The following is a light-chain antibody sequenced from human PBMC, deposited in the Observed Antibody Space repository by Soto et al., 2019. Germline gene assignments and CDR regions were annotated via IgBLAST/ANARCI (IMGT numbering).Light chain of an antibody. CDR2: TAY. CDR1: HGISDS. V-gene: IGKV1-33*01. CDR3: KKYDDRHLK. J-gene: IGKJ4*02. Sequence: VTITRQASHGISDSLNWYQQKPGKANKILIYTAYNLETGVKSRFSGSGSGTYFSFTISSMQPEDIATYYCKKYDDRHLKFGGGHKVAIK.